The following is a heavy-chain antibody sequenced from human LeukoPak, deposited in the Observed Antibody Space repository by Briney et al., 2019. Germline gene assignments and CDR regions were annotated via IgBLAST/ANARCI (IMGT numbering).Heavy chain of an antibody. CDR2: IYYSGST. CDR3: ARGPYYDILTGYSNYFDY. Sequence: SETLSLTCTVSGGSISSSSYYWGWIRQPPGKGLEWIGYIYYSGSTNYNPSLKNRVTISVDTSKNQFSLKLSSVTAADTAVYYCARGPYYDILTGYSNYFDYWGQGTLVTVSS. D-gene: IGHD3-9*01. J-gene: IGHJ4*02. CDR1: GGSISSSSYY. V-gene: IGHV4-61*05.